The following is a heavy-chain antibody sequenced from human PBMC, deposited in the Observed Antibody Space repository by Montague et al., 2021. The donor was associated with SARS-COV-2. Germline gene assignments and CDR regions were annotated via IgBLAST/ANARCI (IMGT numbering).Heavy chain of an antibody. D-gene: IGHD2-15*01. CDR3: ARAERGSCGDGNCYQYFFNY. J-gene: IGHJ4*02. CDR2: TYNRSEWYS. CDR1: GDSVSTNSGT. Sequence: CAISGDSVSTNSGTWNWVRLSPSRGLEWLGRTYNRSEWYSDFSVSVKSRISINQDTSKNQFSLQLNSVTPADTAVYYCARAERGSCGDGNCYQYFFNYWGQGTLVTVSS. V-gene: IGHV6-1*01.